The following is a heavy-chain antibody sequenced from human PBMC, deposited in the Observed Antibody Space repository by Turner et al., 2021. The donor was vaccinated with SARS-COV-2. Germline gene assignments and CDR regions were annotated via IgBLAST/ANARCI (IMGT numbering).Heavy chain of an antibody. J-gene: IGHJ3*02. CDR3: ASDNGYSSSWYSVAFDI. CDR1: GFTFSTDW. V-gene: IGHV3-7*04. D-gene: IGHD6-13*01. Sequence: VQLVESGGGLVQPGGSLRPSCAASGFTFSTDWMSWVRQAPGKGLEWVANIKQDGSEKYYVDSVKGRFNISRDNTKNSLYLQMNSLRAEDTAVYYCASDNGYSSSWYSVAFDIWGQGTMVTVSS. CDR2: IKQDGSEK.